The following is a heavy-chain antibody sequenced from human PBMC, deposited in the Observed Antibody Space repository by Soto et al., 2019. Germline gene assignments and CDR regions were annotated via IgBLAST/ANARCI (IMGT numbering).Heavy chain of an antibody. CDR1: GGSISSSSYY. J-gene: IGHJ5*01. CDR2: IYYNGST. D-gene: IGHD6-19*01. CDR3: ARQAYSSGWFDY. V-gene: IGHV4-39*01. Sequence: QLQLQESGPGLVKPSETLSLTCTVSGGSISSSSYYWGWIRQPPGKGLEWIGSIYYNGSTYYNPSLKSRVTISVDTSKNQFSLKLSSVTAADTAVYYCARQAYSSGWFDYWGQGTLVTVSS.